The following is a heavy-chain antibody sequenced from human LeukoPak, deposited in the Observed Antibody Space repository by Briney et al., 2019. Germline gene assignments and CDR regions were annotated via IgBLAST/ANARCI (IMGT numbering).Heavy chain of an antibody. V-gene: IGHV4-59*01. CDR2: IYYSGST. J-gene: IGHJ3*02. CDR1: GGSLSSYY. CDR3: ARSYSSSWYPLDAFDI. Sequence: SETLSLTCTVSGGSLSSYYWSWIRQPPGKGLEWIGYIYYSGSTNYNPSLKSRVTISVDTSKNQFSLKLSSVTAADTAVYYCARSYSSSWYPLDAFDIWGQGTMVTVSS. D-gene: IGHD6-13*01.